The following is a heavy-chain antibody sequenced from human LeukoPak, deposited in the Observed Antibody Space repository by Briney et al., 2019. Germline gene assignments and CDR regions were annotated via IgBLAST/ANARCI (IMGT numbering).Heavy chain of an antibody. CDR3: ARVKFSRSGSYYCFDY. V-gene: IGHV4-34*01. Sequence: SETLSLTCAVDGGSFSDYYWSWIRQPPGKGLEWIGEINHSGSTNYNPSLKSRVTISVDTSKNQFSLKLSSVTAADTAVYYCARVKFSRSGSYYCFDYWGQGTLVTVSS. CDR1: GGSFSDYY. J-gene: IGHJ4*02. D-gene: IGHD1-26*01. CDR2: INHSGST.